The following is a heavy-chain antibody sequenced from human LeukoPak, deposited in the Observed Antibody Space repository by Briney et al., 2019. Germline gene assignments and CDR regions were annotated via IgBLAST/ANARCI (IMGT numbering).Heavy chain of an antibody. J-gene: IGHJ4*02. V-gene: IGHV3-23*01. CDR3: MKLPTMIIVIDTDFEY. D-gene: IGHD2-21*01. Sequence: GGSLRLSCATSGFTFSNFAMSWVRQVPGKGLEWVSIISGDGGATLTADSVKGRFSISRDNSKNTLHLQMNNVRAEDTALYYCMKLPTMIIVIDTDFEYWGQGAQVTVSS. CDR1: GFTFSNFA. CDR2: ISGDGGAT.